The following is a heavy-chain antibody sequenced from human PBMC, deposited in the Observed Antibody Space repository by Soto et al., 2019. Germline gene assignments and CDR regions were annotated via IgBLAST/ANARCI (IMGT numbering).Heavy chain of an antibody. J-gene: IGHJ3*02. CDR1: GYTFTNFG. V-gene: IGHV1-18*01. CDR3: ARISLGPEPTDAFDI. Sequence: QVQLVQSGAEVKQPGSSVKVSCKASGYTFTNFGISWVRQAPGQGLEWLGWLRPYGEDRNYAQRVQDRVSMTTDTSTSTASMELRTLMSDDTAVYYCARISLGPEPTDAFDIWGQGTMVTVSS. D-gene: IGHD1-26*01. CDR2: LRPYGEDR.